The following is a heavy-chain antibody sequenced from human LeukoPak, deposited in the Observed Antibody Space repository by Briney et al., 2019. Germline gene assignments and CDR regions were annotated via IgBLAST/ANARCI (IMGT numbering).Heavy chain of an antibody. J-gene: IGHJ4*02. CDR2: INPNSGGT. V-gene: IGHV1-2*02. CDR1: GYTFTGYY. D-gene: IGHD3-16*01. CDR3: ARDQPWGSSRPVDY. Sequence: GASVKVSCKASGYTFTGYYMHWVRQAPGQGLEWMGWINPNSGGTNYAQKFQGRVTMTRDTSISTAYMELNSLRAEDTAVYYCARDQPWGSSRPVDYWGQGTLVTVSS.